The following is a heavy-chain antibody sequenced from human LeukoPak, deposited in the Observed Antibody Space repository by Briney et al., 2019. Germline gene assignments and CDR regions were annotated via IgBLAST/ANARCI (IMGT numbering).Heavy chain of an antibody. V-gene: IGHV3-9*01. Sequence: PGRSLRLSCAASGFTFDDYAMHWVRQAPGKGLEWVSGISWNTGSIGYADSVKGRFTISRDNAKNSLYLQMNSLRAEDTALYYCAKGRGDIVATIDYWGQGTLVTVSS. D-gene: IGHD5-12*01. J-gene: IGHJ4*02. CDR3: AKGRGDIVATIDY. CDR1: GFTFDDYA. CDR2: ISWNTGSI.